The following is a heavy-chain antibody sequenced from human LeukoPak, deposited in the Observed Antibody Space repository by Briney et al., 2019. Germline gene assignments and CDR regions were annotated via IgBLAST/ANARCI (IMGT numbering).Heavy chain of an antibody. V-gene: IGHV4-4*02. CDR3: ARGGYYYYGMDV. J-gene: IGHJ6*02. CDR2: IYHSGST. D-gene: IGHD5-12*01. CDR1: GGSISSSNW. Sequence: SGTLSLTCAVSGGSISSSNWWSWVRQPPGKGLEWIGEIYHSGSTNYNPSLKSRVTISVDTSKNQFSLKLSSVTAADTAVYYCARGGYYYYGMDVWGQGTTVTVSS.